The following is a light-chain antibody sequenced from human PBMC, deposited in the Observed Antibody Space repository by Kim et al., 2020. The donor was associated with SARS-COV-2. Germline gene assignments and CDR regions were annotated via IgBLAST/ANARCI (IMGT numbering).Light chain of an antibody. J-gene: IGKJ2*01. CDR3: QQADTFPYT. CDR1: QNIKRW. CDR2: AASSLD. V-gene: IGKV1-12*01. Sequence: DIQMTQSPSSVSASVGDRVTITCRASQNIKRWLAWYQQKPGKAPKLLIYAASSLDSLDSGVPSRFSGSESGTDFTLTISSLQAEDSATYYCQQADTFPYTFGQGTKLEI.